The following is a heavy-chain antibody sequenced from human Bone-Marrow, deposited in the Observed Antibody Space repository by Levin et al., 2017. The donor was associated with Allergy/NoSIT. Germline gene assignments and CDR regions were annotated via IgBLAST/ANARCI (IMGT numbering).Heavy chain of an antibody. D-gene: IGHD6-19*01. CDR3: ARDLGFTAGWPYWYFDL. V-gene: IGHV4-38-2*02. Sequence: SQTLSLTCSVSGHSISSGYYWGWVRQPPGKGLEWIGIGYPTGHTYYNPSLKSRLSISLDLSKDQFSLRLTSVTAADTAIYYCARDLGFTAGWPYWYFDLWGRGTLVTVSS. CDR2: GYPTGHT. J-gene: IGHJ2*01. CDR1: GHSISSGYY.